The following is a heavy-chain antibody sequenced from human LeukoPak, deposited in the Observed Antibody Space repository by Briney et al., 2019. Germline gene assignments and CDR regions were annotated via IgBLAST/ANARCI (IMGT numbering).Heavy chain of an antibody. Sequence: PSGTLSLTCTVSGGSISSGGYYWSWIRQHPGKGLEWIGYIYYSGSTYYNPSLKSRVTMAVDTSKNQISLKLTSVTAADTAVYYCARDSGFWTFDPWGQGALVTVSS. D-gene: IGHD3/OR15-3a*01. CDR1: GGSISSGGYY. J-gene: IGHJ5*02. V-gene: IGHV4-31*03. CDR3: ARDSGFWTFDP. CDR2: IYYSGST.